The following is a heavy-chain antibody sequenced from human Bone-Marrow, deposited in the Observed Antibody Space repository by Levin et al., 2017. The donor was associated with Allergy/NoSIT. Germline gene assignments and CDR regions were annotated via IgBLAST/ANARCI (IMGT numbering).Heavy chain of an antibody. V-gene: IGHV3-7*04. CDR2: IKGDGSEE. CDR3: ASDPARGGDFDY. D-gene: IGHD3-10*01. J-gene: IGHJ4*02. Sequence: GGSLRLSCAASGFSFGGYWMTWVRQAPGKGMEWVAQIKGDGSEEFYVGSVKGRFTISRDNAKNSLYLQMHSLRVEDTAVYFCASDPARGGDFDYWGQGTQVTVSS. CDR1: GFSFGGYW.